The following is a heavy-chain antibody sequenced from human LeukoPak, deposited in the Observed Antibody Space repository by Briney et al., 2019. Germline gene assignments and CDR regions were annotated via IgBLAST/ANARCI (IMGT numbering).Heavy chain of an antibody. J-gene: IGHJ6*02. CDR1: GGSISSGSYY. V-gene: IGHV4-61*02. Sequence: PSETLSLTCTGSGGSISSGSYYWSWIRQPAGTGLEWIGRIYTSGSTNYNPSLKSRVTISVDTSKNQFSLKLSSVTAADTAVYYCARWDVWGQGPTVPVSS. CDR2: IYTSGST. CDR3: ARWDV.